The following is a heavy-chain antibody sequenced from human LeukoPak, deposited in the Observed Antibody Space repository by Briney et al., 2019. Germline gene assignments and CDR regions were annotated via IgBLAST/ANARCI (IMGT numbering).Heavy chain of an antibody. V-gene: IGHV4-61*08. CDR3: ARTPPSGSYYGGGWFDP. D-gene: IGHD1-26*01. J-gene: IGHJ5*02. CDR2: IYYSGST. Sequence: PSETLSLTCTVSGGSISSGGYYWSWIRQHPGKGLEWIGYIYYSGSTYYNPSLKSRVTISVDTSKNQFSLKLSSVTAADTAVYYCARTPPSGSYYGGGWFDPWGQGTLVTVSS. CDR1: GGSISSGGYY.